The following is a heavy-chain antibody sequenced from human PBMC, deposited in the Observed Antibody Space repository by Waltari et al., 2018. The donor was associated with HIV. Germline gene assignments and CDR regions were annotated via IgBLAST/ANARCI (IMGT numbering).Heavy chain of an antibody. CDR1: GYTFTSYY. CDR2: INPSGGGT. J-gene: IGHJ4*02. D-gene: IGHD3-10*01. V-gene: IGHV1-46*01. Sequence: QVQLVQSGAEVKKSGASVKVSCKASGYTFTSYYLHWVRQAPGQGLEWMGIINPSGGGTSYAKKFQGRVPMTRDTSTSTVYMELSSLRSEDTAVYYCARPYGSGSYYKGGYFDYWGQGTLVTVSS. CDR3: ARPYGSGSYYKGGYFDY.